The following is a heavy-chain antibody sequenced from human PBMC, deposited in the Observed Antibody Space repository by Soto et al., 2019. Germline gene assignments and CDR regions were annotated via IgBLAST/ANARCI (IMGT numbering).Heavy chain of an antibody. CDR2: SSNSGTFS. CDR1: GFTFSDYY. CDR3: AKDRDDYYDSRAIGY. J-gene: IGHJ4*02. Sequence: GGSLRLSCEGSGFTFSDYYISWIRQAPGKGLEWISYSSNSGTFSRYADSVKGRFSISRDNTKNLLYLQMNSLRAEDTAVYYCAKDRDDYYDSRAIGYWGQGTLVTVSS. D-gene: IGHD3-22*01. V-gene: IGHV3-11*06.